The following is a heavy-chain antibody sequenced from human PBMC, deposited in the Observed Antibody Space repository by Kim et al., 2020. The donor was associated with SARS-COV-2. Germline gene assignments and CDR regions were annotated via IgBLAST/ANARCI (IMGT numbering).Heavy chain of an antibody. J-gene: IGHJ5*02. D-gene: IGHD3-22*01. CDR3: AHRGAYYYDNSGHYGGSWFDP. CDR1: GFSLSTNGVG. Sequence: SGPTLVKPTQTLTLTCTFSGFSLSTNGVGVGWIRQPPGKALEWLALIYWDDDKRYSPSLKSRLTITKDTFKKQVVLTMTNMDPVDTATYYCAHRGAYYYDNSGHYGGSWFDPGAREPWSPSPQ. V-gene: IGHV2-5*02. CDR2: IYWDDDK.